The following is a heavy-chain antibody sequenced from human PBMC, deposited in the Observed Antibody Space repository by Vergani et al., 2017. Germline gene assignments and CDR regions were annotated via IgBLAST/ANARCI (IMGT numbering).Heavy chain of an antibody. CDR2: IYYRGST. D-gene: IGHD5-18*01. CDR1: GGSISGYY. V-gene: IGHV4-59*01. CDR3: ARGGGGWECAQVWQLTAVFDY. Sequence: QVQLKESGPGLVKPSETLSLTCSVSGGSISGYYWSWIRQPPGKGLEWIGYIYYRGSTIYNPSLKSRLTISVDTSKNQFSLKLSSVTAADMAVYYRARGGGGWECAQVWQLTAVFDYWGQGILVIVSS. J-gene: IGHJ4*02.